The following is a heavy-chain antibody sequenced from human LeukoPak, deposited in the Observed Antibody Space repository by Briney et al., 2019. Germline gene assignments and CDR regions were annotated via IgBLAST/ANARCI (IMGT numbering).Heavy chain of an antibody. D-gene: IGHD6-13*01. V-gene: IGHV3-9*01. CDR3: AKATSSSFEYFQH. CDR1: GFTFSSYG. CDR2: ISWNSGSI. J-gene: IGHJ1*01. Sequence: PGRSLRLSCAASGFTFSSYGMHWVRQAPGKGLGWVSGISWNSGSIGYADSVKGRFTISRDNAKNSLYLQMNSLRAEDTALYYCAKATSSSFEYFQHWGQGTLVTVSS.